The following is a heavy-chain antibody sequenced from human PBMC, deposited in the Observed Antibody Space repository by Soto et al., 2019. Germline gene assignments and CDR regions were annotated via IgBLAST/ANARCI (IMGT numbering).Heavy chain of an antibody. CDR2: IKQDGSEK. J-gene: IGHJ4*02. D-gene: IGHD2-2*01. CDR1: GFTFSSYW. CDR3: ARDRRPDCSSTSCYGPSFFY. Sequence: GGSLRLSCAASGFTFSSYWMSWVRQAPGKGLEWVANIKQDGSEKYYVDSVKGRFTISRDNAKNSLYLQMNSLRAEDTAVYYCARDRRPDCSSTSCYGPSFFYWGQVIPVTFSS. V-gene: IGHV3-7*04.